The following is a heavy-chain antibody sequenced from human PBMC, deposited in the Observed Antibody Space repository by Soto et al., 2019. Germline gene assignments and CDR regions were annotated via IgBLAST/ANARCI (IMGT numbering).Heavy chain of an antibody. J-gene: IGHJ4*02. CDR2: ISTKSGSR. Sequence: QVQLVQTRAKVKKPGASVKVSCKASGYAFTDYDINWVRQATGQGLEWMGWISTKSGSRGYAQQFQGRVIMTSTTSITTAYMELSGLRSEDTAVYYCVRVFGAIDYWGQGTLVTVSS. CDR1: GYAFTDYD. V-gene: IGHV1-8*01. D-gene: IGHD3-10*01. CDR3: VRVFGAIDY.